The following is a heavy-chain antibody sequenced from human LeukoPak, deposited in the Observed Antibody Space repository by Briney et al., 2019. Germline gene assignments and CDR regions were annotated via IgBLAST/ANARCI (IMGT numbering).Heavy chain of an antibody. CDR1: GYTFTSYD. CDR2: MNPNSGNT. D-gene: IGHD5-12*01. J-gene: IGHJ6*03. CDR3: ARYSGYDRAYYYYYMDV. V-gene: IGHV1-8*01. Sequence: GASVKVSCKASGYTFTSYDINWVRQATGQGLEWMGWMNPNSGNTGYAQKFQGRVTMTRNTSISTAYMELSRLRSDDTAVYYCARYSGYDRAYYYYYMDVWGKGTTVTVSS.